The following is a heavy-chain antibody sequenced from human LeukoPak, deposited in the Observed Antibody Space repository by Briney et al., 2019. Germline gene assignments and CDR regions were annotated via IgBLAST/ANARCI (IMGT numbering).Heavy chain of an antibody. CDR1: GYTFTNYD. J-gene: IGHJ4*02. V-gene: IGHV1-8*01. CDR3: ARVTSPMYDYVFDF. Sequence: GASVKVSCKASGYTFTNYDINWVRQATGQGLEWMGWMNPNSGTTAYLQKFQGRVTMTRNTSMSTAYMELSSLRSDDTAVYYCARVTSPMYDYVFDFWGQGTLVTVSS. D-gene: IGHD3-16*01. CDR2: MNPNSGTT.